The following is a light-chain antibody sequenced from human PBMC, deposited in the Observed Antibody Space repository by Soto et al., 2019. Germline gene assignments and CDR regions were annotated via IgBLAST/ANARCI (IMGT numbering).Light chain of an antibody. CDR3: TSYTGSSTLRVI. J-gene: IGLJ2*01. CDR2: EVS. V-gene: IGLV2-14*01. CDR1: SSDVGAYKY. Sequence: QSALTQPASVSGTPGQSITISCTGTSSDVGAYKYVSWYQQYPGKAPKLMIYEVSNRPSGVSNRFSGSKSGTTASLTISGLQAEDEADYYCTSYTGSSTLRVIFGGGTKVTVL.